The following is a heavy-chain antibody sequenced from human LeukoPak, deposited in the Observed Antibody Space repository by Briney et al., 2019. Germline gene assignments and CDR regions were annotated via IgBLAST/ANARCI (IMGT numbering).Heavy chain of an antibody. J-gene: IGHJ4*02. Sequence: GGALRLSCGASGVSFRVSRMNWVPPAPGEGLGWGSTISSHSNFIYYADSVKGRFTVSRDNAKNSLYLQMNSLRAEDTAVYYCARDPGVGDVRFYFDYWGQGNLVTVSS. V-gene: IGHV3-21*01. D-gene: IGHD3-10*02. CDR2: ISSHSNFI. CDR3: ARDPGVGDVRFYFDY. CDR1: GVSFRVSR.